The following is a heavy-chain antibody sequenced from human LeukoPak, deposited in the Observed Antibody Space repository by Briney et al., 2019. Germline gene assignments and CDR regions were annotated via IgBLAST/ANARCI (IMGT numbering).Heavy chain of an antibody. V-gene: IGHV3-9*01. CDR1: GFTFDDYA. J-gene: IGHJ4*02. Sequence: GGSLRLSCAASGFTFDDYAMHWVRQAPGKGLEWVSGISWNSGSIGYADSVKGRFTISRDNAKNSLYLQMNSLRAEDTAVYYCARGVFDILTGYSTFDYWGQGTLVTVSS. CDR2: ISWNSGSI. D-gene: IGHD3-9*01. CDR3: ARGVFDILTGYSTFDY.